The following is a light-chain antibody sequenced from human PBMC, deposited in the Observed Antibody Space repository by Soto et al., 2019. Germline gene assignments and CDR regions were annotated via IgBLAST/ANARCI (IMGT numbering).Light chain of an antibody. CDR2: EVN. J-gene: IGLJ3*02. Sequence: QSALTQPPSASGSPGQSVTISCTGTSSDVGGFDYVSWYQQYPGKAPRLMIYEVNERPSGVPDRFSGSKSGNTASLTVSGLRAEDEADYYRSSYAGTNTLVFGGGTKVTVL. CDR1: SSDVGGFDY. CDR3: SSYAGTNTLV. V-gene: IGLV2-8*01.